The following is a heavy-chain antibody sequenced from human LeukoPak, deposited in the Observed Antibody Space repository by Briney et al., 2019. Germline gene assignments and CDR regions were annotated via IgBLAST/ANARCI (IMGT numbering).Heavy chain of an antibody. Sequence: PGGSLSLSCAASGFTFSNYWMGWVHQAPGKGLEYVANIKSDGSETYYVDSVNGRFTISRDHARNSLYLQVNSLRADDTAVYYLSRDVWGRPDYCGEGALGPVSS. J-gene: IGHJ4*02. CDR1: GFTFSNYW. D-gene: IGHD3-16*01. V-gene: IGHV3-7*01. CDR2: IKSDGSET. CDR3: SRDVWGRPDY.